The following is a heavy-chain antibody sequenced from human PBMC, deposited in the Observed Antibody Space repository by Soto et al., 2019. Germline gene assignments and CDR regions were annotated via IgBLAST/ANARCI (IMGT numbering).Heavy chain of an antibody. CDR1: GFTVSSNY. D-gene: IGHD3-3*01. V-gene: IGHV3-66*01. Sequence: EVQLVESGGGLVQPGGSLRLSCAASGFTVSSNYMSWVRQAPGKGLEWVSVIYSGGSTYYADSVKGRFTISRDNSKNTLYLQMNSLRAEGTAVYYCAFYDFWSGYPFDYWGQGTLVTVSS. CDR2: IYSGGST. CDR3: AFYDFWSGYPFDY. J-gene: IGHJ4*02.